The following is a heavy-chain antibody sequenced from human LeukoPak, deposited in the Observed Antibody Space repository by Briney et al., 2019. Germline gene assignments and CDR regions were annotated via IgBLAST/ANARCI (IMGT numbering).Heavy chain of an antibody. J-gene: IGHJ4*02. CDR1: GFTFSSYE. CDR2: ISSSGSTI. CDR3: ARETYGSGSYDY. Sequence: QTGGSLRLSCAASGFTFSSYEMNWVRQAPGKGPEWVSYISSSGSTIYYADSVKGRFTISRDNAKNSLYLQMNSLRAEDTAVYYCARETYGSGSYDYWGQGTLVTVSS. D-gene: IGHD3-10*01. V-gene: IGHV3-48*03.